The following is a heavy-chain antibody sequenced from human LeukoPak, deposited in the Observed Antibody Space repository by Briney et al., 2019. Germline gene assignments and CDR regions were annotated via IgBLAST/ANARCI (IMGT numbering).Heavy chain of an antibody. J-gene: IGHJ4*02. CDR2: IYYSGST. CDR1: GGSISSSSYY. D-gene: IGHD5-18*01. V-gene: IGHV4-39*01. CDR3: AGGIQLWRARFDY. Sequence: ASETLSLTCTVSGGSISSSSYYWGWIRQPPGKGLEWIGSIYYSGSTYYNPSLKSRVTISVDTSKNQFSLKLSSVTAADTAVYYCAGGIQLWRARFDYWGQGTLVTVSS.